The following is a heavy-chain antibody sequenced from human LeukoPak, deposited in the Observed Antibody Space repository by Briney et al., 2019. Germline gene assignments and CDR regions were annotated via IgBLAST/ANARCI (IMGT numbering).Heavy chain of an antibody. D-gene: IGHD6-13*01. CDR2: IYYSGTT. V-gene: IGHV4-59*12. Sequence: SETLSLTCTVSGGSISSYYWSWIRQPPGKGLEWIGSIYYSGTTHYNPSLESRVTISVDTSKNQFSLKLNSVTAADTAVYYCARRRIAATPLGYWGQGTLVTVSS. J-gene: IGHJ4*02. CDR1: GGSISSYY. CDR3: ARRRIAATPLGY.